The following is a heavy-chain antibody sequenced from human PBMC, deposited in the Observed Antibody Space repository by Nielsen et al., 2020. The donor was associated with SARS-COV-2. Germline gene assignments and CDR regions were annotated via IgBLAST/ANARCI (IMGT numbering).Heavy chain of an antibody. V-gene: IGHV5-10-1*01. J-gene: IGHJ1*01. Sequence: GESLKISCKGSGNSFTSYWISWVRQMPGKGLEWMGRIDPSDSYTNYSPSFQGHVTISADKSISTAYLQWSSLKASDTAMYYCARHEYSSSSEGLQHWGQGTLVTVSS. CDR2: IDPSDSYT. CDR3: ARHEYSSSSEGLQH. D-gene: IGHD6-6*01. CDR1: GNSFTSYW.